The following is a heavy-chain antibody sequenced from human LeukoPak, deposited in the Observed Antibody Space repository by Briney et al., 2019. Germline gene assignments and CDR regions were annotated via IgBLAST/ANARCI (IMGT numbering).Heavy chain of an antibody. CDR3: ARGLRLGELSYFDY. CDR1: GGSISSGGYY. CDR2: IYYSGST. D-gene: IGHD2-21*01. V-gene: IGHV4-31*03. J-gene: IGHJ4*02. Sequence: TSQTLSLTCTVSGGSISSGGYYWSWIRQHPGKGLEWIGYIYYSGSTYYNPSLKSRVTISVDTSKNQFSLKLSSVTAADTAVYYCARGLRLGELSYFDYWGQGTLVTVSS.